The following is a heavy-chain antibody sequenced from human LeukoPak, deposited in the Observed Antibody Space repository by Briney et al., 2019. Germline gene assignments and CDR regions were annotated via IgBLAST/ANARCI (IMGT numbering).Heavy chain of an antibody. CDR2: INPNSGGT. J-gene: IGHJ4*02. V-gene: IGHV1-2*02. Sequence: GASVRVSCTASGYTFTGYYMHWVRQAPGQGLEWMGWINPNSGGTNYAQKFQGRVTMTRDTSITTAYMELPTLTSDDTAVYYCARGSSSPVPNFDYWGQGTLVTVSS. D-gene: IGHD6-13*01. CDR1: GYTFTGYY. CDR3: ARGSSSPVPNFDY.